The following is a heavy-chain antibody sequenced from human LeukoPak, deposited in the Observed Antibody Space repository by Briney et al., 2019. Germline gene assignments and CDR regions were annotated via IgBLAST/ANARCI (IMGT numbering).Heavy chain of an antibody. D-gene: IGHD3-16*01. V-gene: IGHV1-3*03. CDR1: GYTFTSYA. J-gene: IGHJ1*01. Sequence: ASVKVSCKASGYTFTSYAMHWVRQAPGQRLEWMGWINAGNGNTKYSQEFQGRVTITRDTSASTAYMELSSLRGEDTAVYYCAKDDAWGRYKHWGQGTLVTVSS. CDR2: INAGNGNT. CDR3: AKDDAWGRYKH.